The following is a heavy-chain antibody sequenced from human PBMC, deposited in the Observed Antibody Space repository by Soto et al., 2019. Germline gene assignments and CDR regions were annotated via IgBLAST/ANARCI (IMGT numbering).Heavy chain of an antibody. CDR3: ARSSHHDITMIVVAPDTYYYGMDV. CDR2: IIPIFGTA. J-gene: IGHJ6*02. Sequence: ASVKVSCKASGGTFSSYAISWVRQAPGQGLEWMGGIIPIFGTANYAQKFQGRVTITADESTSTAYMELSSLRSEDTAVYYCARSSHHDITMIVVAPDTYYYGMDVWGQGTTVTVSS. D-gene: IGHD3-22*01. V-gene: IGHV1-69*13. CDR1: GGTFSSYA.